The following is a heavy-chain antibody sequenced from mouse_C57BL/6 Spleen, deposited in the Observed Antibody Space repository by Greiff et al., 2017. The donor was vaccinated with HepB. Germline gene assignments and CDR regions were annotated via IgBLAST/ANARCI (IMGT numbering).Heavy chain of an antibody. Sequence: VHVKQSVAELVRPGASVKLSCTASGFNIKNTYMHWVKQRPEQGLEWIGRIDPANGNTKYAPKFQGKATITADTSSNTAYLQLSSLTSEDTAIYYCARSDYYGSSYEYFDVWGTGTTVTVSS. V-gene: IGHV14-3*01. J-gene: IGHJ1*03. CDR2: IDPANGNT. CDR3: ARSDYYGSSYEYFDV. D-gene: IGHD1-1*01. CDR1: GFNIKNTY.